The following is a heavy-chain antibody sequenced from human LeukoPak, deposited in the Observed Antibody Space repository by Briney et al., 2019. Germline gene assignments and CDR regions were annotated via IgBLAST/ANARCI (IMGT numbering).Heavy chain of an antibody. J-gene: IGHJ4*02. Sequence: GASVKVSCKASGYTFTSYGISWVRQAPGQGLEWMGWVSAYNGNTNYAQKLQGRVTMTTDTSTSTAYMELRSLRSDDTAVYYCARARAAGTPTLFDYWGQRTLVTVSS. V-gene: IGHV1-18*04. CDR3: ARARAAGTPTLFDY. D-gene: IGHD6-13*01. CDR2: VSAYNGNT. CDR1: GYTFTSYG.